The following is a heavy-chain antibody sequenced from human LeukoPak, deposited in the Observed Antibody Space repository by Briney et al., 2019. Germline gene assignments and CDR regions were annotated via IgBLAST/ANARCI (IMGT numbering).Heavy chain of an antibody. D-gene: IGHD3-3*01. CDR3: ARPSLEWLLLGPHYFDY. CDR1: GFSFSRYG. J-gene: IGHJ4*02. V-gene: IGHV3-30*03. CDR2: ISYDGSNK. Sequence: PGRSLRLSCAASGFSFSRYGMHWVRQAPGKGLEWVAVISYDGSNKYYADSVKGRFTISRDSSKNTLYLQMNSLRAEDTAVYYCARPSLEWLLLGPHYFDYWGQGTLVTVSS.